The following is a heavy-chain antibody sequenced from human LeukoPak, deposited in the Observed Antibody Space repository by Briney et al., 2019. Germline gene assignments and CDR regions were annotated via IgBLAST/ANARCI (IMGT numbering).Heavy chain of an antibody. D-gene: IGHD6-6*01. CDR2: INHSGST. J-gene: IGHJ4*02. CDR1: GGFFSGYY. CDR3: AGYSSSALNFDY. V-gene: IGHV4-34*01. Sequence: PSETLSLTCAVYGGFFSGYYWSWIRQPPGKGLEWIGEINHSGSTNYNPSLKSRVTISVDRSKNQFSLKLSSVTAADTAVYYCAGYSSSALNFDYWGQGTLVTVSS.